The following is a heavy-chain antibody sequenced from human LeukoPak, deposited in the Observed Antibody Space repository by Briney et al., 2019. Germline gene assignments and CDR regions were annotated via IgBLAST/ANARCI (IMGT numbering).Heavy chain of an antibody. Sequence: ASVKVPRKASGYTFSSNDINWVRQATGQGLEWMGWMNPHSGNTGYAQKFQGRVTITRNSSISTAYMELSSLRSEDTAVYYCAREGNRSSDSSASYPLDYWGQGTLVTVSS. V-gene: IGHV1-8*01. CDR2: MNPHSGNT. J-gene: IGHJ4*02. D-gene: IGHD1-26*01. CDR3: AREGNRSSDSSASYPLDY. CDR1: GYTFSSND.